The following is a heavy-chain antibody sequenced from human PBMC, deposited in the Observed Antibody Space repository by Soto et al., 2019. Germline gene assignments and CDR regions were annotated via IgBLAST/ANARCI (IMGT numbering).Heavy chain of an antibody. CDR1: GYSFTSYW. D-gene: IGHD2-15*01. V-gene: IGHV5-51*01. CDR3: ARRALNPPATPTYGMDV. J-gene: IGHJ6*04. Sequence: PGESLKISCKGSGYSFTSYWISWVRQMPGKGLEWMGIFYPDDSDSRYNPSFQGQVTFSADKSSTTAYVQWSSLKASDSAMYYCARRALNPPATPTYGMDVWGKGTTVTVSS. CDR2: FYPDDSDS.